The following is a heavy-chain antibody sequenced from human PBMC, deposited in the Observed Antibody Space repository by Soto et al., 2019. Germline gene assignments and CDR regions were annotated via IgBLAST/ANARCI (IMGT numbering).Heavy chain of an antibody. CDR3: ARESLKESITMTVVVDY. V-gene: IGHV4-4*07. Sequence: SETLSLTWTVAGGSISSYYWSWIRQPAGKGLEWIGRIYTSGSTNYNPSLKSRVTMSVDTSKNQFSLKLSSVTAADTAVYYCARESLKESITMTVVVDYWGQGTLVTVSS. CDR2: IYTSGST. D-gene: IGHD3-22*01. CDR1: GGSISSYY. J-gene: IGHJ4*02.